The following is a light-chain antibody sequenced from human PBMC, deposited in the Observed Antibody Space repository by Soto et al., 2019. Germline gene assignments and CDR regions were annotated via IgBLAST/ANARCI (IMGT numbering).Light chain of an antibody. CDR1: QSVRSN. CDR2: DVS. Sequence: IVLTQSPATLSLSPGERATLSCRASQSVRSNLAWYQHKPGQAPRLLIYDVSNRATGIPGRFSGSGFGTDFTLTFSNVEPEDFAVYYCQQRDNWPWTFGQGAKVEIK. V-gene: IGKV3-11*01. J-gene: IGKJ1*01. CDR3: QQRDNWPWT.